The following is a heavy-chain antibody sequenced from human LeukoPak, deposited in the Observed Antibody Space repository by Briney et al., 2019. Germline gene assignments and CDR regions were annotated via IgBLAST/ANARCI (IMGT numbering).Heavy chain of an antibody. CDR1: GFTFSSYA. V-gene: IGHV3-64*01. CDR3: ARGVYGSGTFYFDY. CDR2: ITSNGGST. D-gene: IGHD3-10*01. J-gene: IGHJ4*02. Sequence: PGGSLRLSCAASGFTFSSYAMNWVRQAPGKGLEYVSAITSNGGSTYYANSVKGRFTISRDNSKNTLYLQMGSLRAEDMAVYYWARGVYGSGTFYFDYWGQGALVTVSS.